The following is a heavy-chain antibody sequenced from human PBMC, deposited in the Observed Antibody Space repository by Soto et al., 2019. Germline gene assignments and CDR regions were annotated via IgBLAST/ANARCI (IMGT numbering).Heavy chain of an antibody. CDR3: ARLIEAAGIYYYYYGMDV. CDR1: GFTFSSYA. V-gene: IGHV3-30-3*01. D-gene: IGHD6-13*01. J-gene: IGHJ6*02. Sequence: GGSLRLSCAASGFTFSSYAMHWVRQAPGKGLEWVAVISYDGSNKYYADSVKGRFTISRDNSKNTLYLQMNSLRAEDTAVYYCARLIEAAGIYYYYYGMDVWGQGTTVTVSS. CDR2: ISYDGSNK.